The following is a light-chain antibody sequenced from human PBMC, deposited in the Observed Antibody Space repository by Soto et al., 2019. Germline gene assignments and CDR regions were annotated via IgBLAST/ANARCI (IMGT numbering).Light chain of an antibody. J-gene: IGKJ2*01. CDR2: GSS. CDR3: QQYGNSPPYT. V-gene: IGKV3-20*01. Sequence: EVVLTQSPGTLSLSPGESATLSCRASQSVSNNYLAWYQQKPGQAPRLLIFGSSDRATGIPDRFSGSGSGTDFTLTISRLEPEDFAVYYCQQYGNSPPYTFGQGTKLEIK. CDR1: QSVSNNY.